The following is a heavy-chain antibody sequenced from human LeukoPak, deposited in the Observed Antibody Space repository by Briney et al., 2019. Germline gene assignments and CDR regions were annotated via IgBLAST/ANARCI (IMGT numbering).Heavy chain of an antibody. D-gene: IGHD5-12*01. CDR1: GYTFTSYA. CDR3: ARDLLVATQSFSFKMTLGY. V-gene: IGHV1-3*01. Sequence: ASVKVSCKASGYTFTSYAMHWVRQAPGQRLEWMGWINAGNGNTKYSQKFQGRVTITRDTSASTAYMELSSLRSEDTAVYYCARDLLVATQSFSFKMTLGYWGQGTLVTVSS. CDR2: INAGNGNT. J-gene: IGHJ4*02.